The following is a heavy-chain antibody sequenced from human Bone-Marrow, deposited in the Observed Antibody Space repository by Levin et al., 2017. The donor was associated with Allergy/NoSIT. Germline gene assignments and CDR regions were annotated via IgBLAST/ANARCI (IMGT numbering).Heavy chain of an antibody. D-gene: IGHD3-10*01. CDR3: ARVIASGIDT. V-gene: IGHV4-30-2*01. CDR2: IYQSGTT. Sequence: PSETLSLTCGVSGGSISSGGYSWSWIRQPPGKGLEWIAYIYQSGTTYYNPSLKSRVTMSVDMSKNQFSLTLSSVTAADTAVYYCARVIASGIDTWGQGTLVTVSS. J-gene: IGHJ5*02. CDR1: GGSISSGGYS.